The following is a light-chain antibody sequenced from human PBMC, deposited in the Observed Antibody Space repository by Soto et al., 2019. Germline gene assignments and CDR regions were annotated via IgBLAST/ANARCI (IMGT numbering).Light chain of an antibody. CDR1: QSISSTY. V-gene: IGKV3-20*01. J-gene: IGKJ1*01. Sequence: EIVLTQSPGTLSLSPGERATLSCRASQSISSTYLAWYRQKPGQAPRLLIYAASSRATGIPDRFSGSGSGTDFTLTISRLEPEDFAVYYCQQYYASSWTFGQGTRVENK. CDR3: QQYYASSWT. CDR2: AAS.